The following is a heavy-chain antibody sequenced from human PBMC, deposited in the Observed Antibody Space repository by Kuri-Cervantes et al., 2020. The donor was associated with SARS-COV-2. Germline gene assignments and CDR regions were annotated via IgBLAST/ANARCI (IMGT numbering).Heavy chain of an antibody. CDR2: IKIKTFGETR. Sequence: GESLKISCASSGFTFGDYAMSWFRQAPGKGLEWVGFIKIKTFGETREYAASVKGRFTISRDDSKNIAYLQMNSLRTEDTALYYCYTLIGVSATAYDDYWGQGTLVTVSS. J-gene: IGHJ4*02. CDR1: GFTFGDYA. D-gene: IGHD2-21*02. V-gene: IGHV3-49*03. CDR3: YTLIGVSATAYDDY.